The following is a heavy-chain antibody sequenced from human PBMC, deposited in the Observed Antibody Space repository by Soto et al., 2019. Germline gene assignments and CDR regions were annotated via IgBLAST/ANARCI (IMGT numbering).Heavy chain of an antibody. Sequence: QVQLVQSGVELKKPGASVRVSCKASGYPFTTYDISWVLQAPGQGLEWMGWISGHTGGTISAQKVRDIIPMATDTASRIAYMDLRSLRSDDTAVDDCAREGGQGAGIHHDAMDVGGQGTTVTVSS. CDR2: ISGHTGGT. J-gene: IGHJ6*02. CDR1: GYPFTTYD. D-gene: IGHD1-1*01. V-gene: IGHV1-18*01. CDR3: AREGGQGAGIHHDAMDV.